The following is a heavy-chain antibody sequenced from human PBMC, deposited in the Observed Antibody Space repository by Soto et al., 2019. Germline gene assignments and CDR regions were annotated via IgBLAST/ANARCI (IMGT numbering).Heavy chain of an antibody. Sequence: EAQLVESGGGLVQPGGSLRLSCAASGFTFATYSMNWVRQAPRKGLEWVSYISDSSATRYYADSVTGRFTISRDNAKNSLYLQMNSLRDEDSALYYCARASGWYPSDAFEIWGQGTPVTVSS. V-gene: IGHV3-48*02. CDR3: ARASGWYPSDAFEI. CDR2: ISDSSATR. CDR1: GFTFATYS. J-gene: IGHJ3*02. D-gene: IGHD6-19*01.